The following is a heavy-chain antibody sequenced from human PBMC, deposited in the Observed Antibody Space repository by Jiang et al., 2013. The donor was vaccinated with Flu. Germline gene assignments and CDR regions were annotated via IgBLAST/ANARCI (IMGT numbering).Heavy chain of an antibody. CDR1: GIIFSDHW. D-gene: IGHD6-13*01. V-gene: IGHV3-74*01. J-gene: IGHJ4*02. Sequence: VQLVESGGGLVQPGGSLRLSCKVSGIIFSDHWMHWVRQAPGKGLVWISRINIDETTINYADSVKGRFTVSRDNPDNTLYLQMNGLGVEDTAVYYCAAKGGMSQHLASYDYWGRAPWLPSPQ. CDR2: INIDETTI. CDR3: AAKGGMSQHLASYDY.